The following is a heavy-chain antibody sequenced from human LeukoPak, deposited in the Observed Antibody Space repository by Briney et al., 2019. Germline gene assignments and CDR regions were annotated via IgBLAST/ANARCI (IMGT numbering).Heavy chain of an antibody. V-gene: IGHV4-4*02. Sequence: PSETLSLTCAVSGGSISTDNWWTWVRQSPRKGLEWIGEIYHGVTTNYNPSLKNRVTISLDKSKNQFSLNLTSVTAADTAFYYCARDGDVYKSGWYRGGFDFWGQGILVTVSS. CDR3: ARDGDVYKSGWYRGGFDF. CDR1: GGSISTDNW. CDR2: IYHGVTT. J-gene: IGHJ4*02. D-gene: IGHD6-19*01.